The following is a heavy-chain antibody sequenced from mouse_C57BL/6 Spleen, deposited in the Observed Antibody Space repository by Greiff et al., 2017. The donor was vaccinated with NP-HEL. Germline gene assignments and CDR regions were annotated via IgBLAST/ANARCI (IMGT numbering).Heavy chain of an antibody. CDR3: SRAPGYYGSSYWYFDV. J-gene: IGHJ1*03. CDR2: INYDGSST. D-gene: IGHD1-1*01. CDR1: GFTFSDYY. V-gene: IGHV5-16*01. Sequence: EVKLMESEGGLVQPGSSMKLSCTASGFTFSDYYMAWVRQVPEKGLEWVANINYDGSSTYYLDSLKSRFIISRDNAKNILYLQMSSLKSEDTATYYCSRAPGYYGSSYWYFDVWGTGTTVTVSS.